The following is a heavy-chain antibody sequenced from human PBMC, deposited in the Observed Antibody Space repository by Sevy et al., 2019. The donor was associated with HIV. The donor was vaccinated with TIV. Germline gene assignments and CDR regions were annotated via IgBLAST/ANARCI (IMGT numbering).Heavy chain of an antibody. Sequence: GGSLRLSCAASGFTFTSYAMAWVRQAPGKGLEWVSSIGNSGTGAYYADSVKGRFTISRDNSKNTLYLQMSSLRVEDTALYYCAKARQVETRTYDYWGQGILVTVSS. CDR2: IGNSGTGA. CDR1: GFTFTSYA. J-gene: IGHJ4*02. CDR3: AKARQVETRTYDY. V-gene: IGHV3-23*01.